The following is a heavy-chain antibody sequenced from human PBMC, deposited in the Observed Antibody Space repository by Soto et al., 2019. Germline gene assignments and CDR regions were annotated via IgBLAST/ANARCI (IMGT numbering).Heavy chain of an antibody. D-gene: IGHD5-18*01. V-gene: IGHV1-69*13. CDR1: GGTFSSYA. CDR3: ARGGTAMVTGWFDP. CDR2: IIPIFGTA. Sequence: GASVKVSCKASGGTFSSYAISWVRQAPGQGLEWMGGIIPIFGTANYAQKFQGRVTITADESTSTAYMELSSLRSEDTAVYYCARGGTAMVTGWFDPWGQGTLVTVSS. J-gene: IGHJ5*02.